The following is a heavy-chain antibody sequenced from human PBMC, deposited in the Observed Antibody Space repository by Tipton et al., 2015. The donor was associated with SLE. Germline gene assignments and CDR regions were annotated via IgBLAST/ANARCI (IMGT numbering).Heavy chain of an antibody. CDR2: INPNSGGT. CDR1: GYTFTGYY. D-gene: IGHD3-10*01. Sequence: QSGAEEKKPGASEKVSCKASGYTFTGYYMHWVRQAPGPGLEWMGRINPNSGGTNYAQKFQGRVTMTRDTSISTAYMELSRLRSDDTAVYYCARLEGVTGYMDVWGKGTTVTVSS. J-gene: IGHJ6*03. CDR3: ARLEGVTGYMDV. V-gene: IGHV1-2*06.